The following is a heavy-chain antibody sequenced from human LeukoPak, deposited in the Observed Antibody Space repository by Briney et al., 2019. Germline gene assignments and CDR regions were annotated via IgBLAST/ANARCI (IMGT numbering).Heavy chain of an antibody. CDR1: GFTFSTSW. D-gene: IGHD3-22*01. CDR2: INTDGNTR. V-gene: IGHV3-74*01. Sequence: GGSLRLSCATSGFTFSTSWMHWVRQAPGRGLVWVSRINTDGNTRDYADSVKGRFTISRDNAKNTLYLQMNSLRADDTAVYYCVRDMGYYDKVWGQGTLVTVSS. J-gene: IGHJ4*02. CDR3: VRDMGYYDKV.